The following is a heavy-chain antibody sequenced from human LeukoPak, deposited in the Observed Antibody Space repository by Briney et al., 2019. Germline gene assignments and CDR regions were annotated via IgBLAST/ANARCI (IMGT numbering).Heavy chain of an antibody. V-gene: IGHV4-34*01. CDR1: GESFSGYY. CDR2: INHSGSA. CDR3: ARALGAVAIDY. D-gene: IGHD6-19*01. Sequence: SETLSLTCAVYGESFSGYYWTWIRQPPGKGLEWIGEINHSGSANCNPSLKSRVTVSVDTSKNQFSLKLTSVTAADTAVYYCARALGAVAIDYWGQGTLVTVSS. J-gene: IGHJ4*02.